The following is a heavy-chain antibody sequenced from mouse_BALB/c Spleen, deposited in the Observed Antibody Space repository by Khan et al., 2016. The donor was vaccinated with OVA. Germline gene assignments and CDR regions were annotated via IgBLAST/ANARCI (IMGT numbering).Heavy chain of an antibody. J-gene: IGHJ3*01. V-gene: IGHV3-8*02. CDR1: GDSITSGY. CDR2: RIYTGYT. CDR3: ARSTYRYAFAY. Sequence: EVQLQESGPSLVKPSQTLSLTCSVTGDSITSGYWSWLRKFPGNNLEYMGYRIYTGYTDYNPSLKSRIAITRHTSKNQYYLQLNSVTTEDTATYYCARSTYRYAFAYWGQGTLVTVSA. D-gene: IGHD2-14*01.